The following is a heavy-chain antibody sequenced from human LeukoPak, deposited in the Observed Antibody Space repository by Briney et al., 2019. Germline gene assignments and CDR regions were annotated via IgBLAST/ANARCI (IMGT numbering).Heavy chain of an antibody. D-gene: IGHD3-22*01. Sequence: ASVKVSCKASGYTFSEYFMHWVRQAPGQGLEWMGWINPKSGGTHYAQKFQGRVTMTRDTSISTAYIEQSRLRSDDTAVYYCASPGSGYNWYYLDYWGQGTLVTVSS. CDR2: INPKSGGT. V-gene: IGHV1-2*02. J-gene: IGHJ4*02. CDR3: ASPGSGYNWYYLDY. CDR1: GYTFSEYF.